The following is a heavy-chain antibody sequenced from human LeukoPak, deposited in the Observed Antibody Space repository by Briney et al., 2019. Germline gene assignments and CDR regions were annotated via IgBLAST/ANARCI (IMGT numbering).Heavy chain of an antibody. CDR3: ARFLHSGTYRFDY. CDR2: VSWNDFK. Sequence: SGPPLAAPTQPLTLTCAVSGSSLTTREAGGGWIRQSPRKALEWLALVSWNDFKSFSPSLKSRLPITKDTSKDQVVLTLTNMDPVDTATYYCARFLHSGTYRFDYWGQGTLVTVSS. V-gene: IGHV2-5*01. CDR1: GSSLTTREAG. J-gene: IGHJ4*02. D-gene: IGHD1-26*01.